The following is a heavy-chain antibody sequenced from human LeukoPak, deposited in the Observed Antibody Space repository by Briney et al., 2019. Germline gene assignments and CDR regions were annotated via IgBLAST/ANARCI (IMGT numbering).Heavy chain of an antibody. CDR1: GYTFTTYD. CDR2: LNPNSGNA. J-gene: IGHJ5*02. V-gene: IGHV1-8*03. Sequence: ASVKVSCKASGYTFTTYDINWVRQATGQGLEWMGWLNPNSGNAGYAQKFQGRVTITRNTSINTAYMELSSLRSEDTAVYYCARMTVSGRDNWFDPWGQGTLVTVSS. CDR3: ARMTVSGRDNWFDP. D-gene: IGHD6-19*01.